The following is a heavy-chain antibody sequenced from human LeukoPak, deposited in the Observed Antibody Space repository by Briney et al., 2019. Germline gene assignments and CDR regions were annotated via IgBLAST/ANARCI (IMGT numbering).Heavy chain of an antibody. CDR2: ISGSGGST. V-gene: IGHV3-23*01. CDR1: GFTFSSYA. Sequence: GGSLRLSCAASGFTFSSYAMSWVRQAPGKGLGWVSAISGSGGSTYYADSVKGRFTISRDNSKNTLYLQMNSLRAEDTAVYYCANRLGATPGYWGQGTLVTVSS. D-gene: IGHD1-14*01. CDR3: ANRLGATPGY. J-gene: IGHJ4*02.